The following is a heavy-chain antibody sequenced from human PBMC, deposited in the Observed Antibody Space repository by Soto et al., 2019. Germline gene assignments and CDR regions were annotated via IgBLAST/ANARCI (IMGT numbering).Heavy chain of an antibody. Sequence: GGSLRLSCAASGFTFSSFWMHWVRQAPGEGLVWVSRINSDGSNTNYADSVKGRFTISRDNAKNTLYLQMNSLRAEDTAVYYCAKALYDSSGYYYTDWGQGTLVTVSS. CDR3: AKALYDSSGYYYTD. CDR1: GFTFSSFW. D-gene: IGHD3-22*01. J-gene: IGHJ4*02. V-gene: IGHV3-74*01. CDR2: INSDGSNT.